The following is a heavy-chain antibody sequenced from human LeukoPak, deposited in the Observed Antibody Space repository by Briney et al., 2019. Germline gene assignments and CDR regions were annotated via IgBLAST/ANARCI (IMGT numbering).Heavy chain of an antibody. CDR2: IIPIFGTA. CDR3: ARGTYYYDSSGYFFWGDAFDI. D-gene: IGHD3-22*01. Sequence: ASVKVSCKASGGTFSSYAISWVRQAPGKGLEWMGGIIPIFGTANYAQKFQGRVTITADESTSTAYMELSSLRSEDTAVYYCARGTYYYDSSGYFFWGDAFDIWGQGTMVTVSS. J-gene: IGHJ3*02. CDR1: GGTFSSYA. V-gene: IGHV1-69*13.